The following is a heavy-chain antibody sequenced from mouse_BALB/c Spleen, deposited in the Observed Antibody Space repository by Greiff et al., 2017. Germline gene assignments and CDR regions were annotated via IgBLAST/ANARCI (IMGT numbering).Heavy chain of an antibody. Sequence: EVQLVESGPGLVKPSQSLSLTCSVTGYSITSGYYWNWIRQFPGNKLEWMGYISYDGSNNYNPSLKNRISITRDTSKNQFFLKLNSVTTEDTATYYCVYRGFAYWGQGTLVTVSA. CDR1: GYSITSGYY. CDR2: ISYDGSN. V-gene: IGHV3-6*02. J-gene: IGHJ3*01. D-gene: IGHD2-1*01. CDR3: VYRGFAY.